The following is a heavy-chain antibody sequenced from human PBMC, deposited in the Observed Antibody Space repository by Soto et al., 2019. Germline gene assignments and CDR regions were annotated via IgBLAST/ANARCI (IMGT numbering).Heavy chain of an antibody. V-gene: IGHV1-18*01. J-gene: IGHJ4*02. Sequence: GASVKVSCKASGYTFTSYGISWVRQAPGQGLEWMGWISAYNGNTNYAQKLQGRVTMTTDTSTSTAYMELRSLRSDDTAVYYCARAPPAAGTSLGVYWGQGTLVTVSS. CDR1: GYTFTSYG. D-gene: IGHD6-13*01. CDR2: ISAYNGNT. CDR3: ARAPPAAGTSLGVY.